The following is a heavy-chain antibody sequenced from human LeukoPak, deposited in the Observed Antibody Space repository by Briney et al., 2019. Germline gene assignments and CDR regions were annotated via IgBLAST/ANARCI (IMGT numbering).Heavy chain of an antibody. V-gene: IGHV1-2*06. Sequence: AASVKVSCKASGHTFTGYYMHWVRQAPGQGLEWMGRINPNSGGTNYAQKFQGRVTMTRDTSISTAYMELSRLRSDDTAVYYCARLGIAAAGTDYWGQGTLVTVSS. CDR3: ARLGIAAAGTDY. CDR2: INPNSGGT. J-gene: IGHJ4*02. CDR1: GHTFTGYY. D-gene: IGHD6-13*01.